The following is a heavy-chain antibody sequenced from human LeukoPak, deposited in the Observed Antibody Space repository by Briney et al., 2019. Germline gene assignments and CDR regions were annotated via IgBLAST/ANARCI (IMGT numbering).Heavy chain of an antibody. V-gene: IGHV3-7*01. CDR2: IKQDGSEK. Sequence: QPGGSLRLSCAASGFSFSSYGMHWVRQAPGKGLEWVANIKQDGSEKYYVDSVKGRLTISRDNAKNSLYLQMNSLRAEDTAVYYCARERRSSSLKYYFDYWGQGTLVTVSS. J-gene: IGHJ4*02. CDR3: ARERRSSSLKYYFDY. CDR1: GFSFSSYG. D-gene: IGHD6-13*01.